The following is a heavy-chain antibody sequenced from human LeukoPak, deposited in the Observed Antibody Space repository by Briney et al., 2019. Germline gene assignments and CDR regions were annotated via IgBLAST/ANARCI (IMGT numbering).Heavy chain of an antibody. J-gene: IGHJ4*02. CDR3: ARDQRGPSDRYYFDY. V-gene: IGHV3-23*01. Sequence: PGGSLRLSCAASGFTFSSYAMSWVRQAPGKGLEWVSAISGSGGSTYYADSVKGRFTISRDNSKNTLYLQMNSLRAEDTAVYYCARDQRGPSDRYYFDYWGQGTLVTVSS. CDR1: GFTFSSYA. CDR2: ISGSGGST. D-gene: IGHD3-22*01.